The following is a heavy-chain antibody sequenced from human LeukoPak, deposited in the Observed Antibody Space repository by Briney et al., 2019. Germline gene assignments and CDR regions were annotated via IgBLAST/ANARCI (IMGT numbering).Heavy chain of an antibody. Sequence: ASAKVSCKASVYTFTGYYMHWVRQAPGQGLEWMGWINPNSGGTNYAQKFQGRVTMTRDTSISTAYMELSRLRSDDTAVYYCARVWGYAANLNYWGQGTLVTVSS. J-gene: IGHJ4*02. V-gene: IGHV1-2*02. CDR2: INPNSGGT. CDR1: VYTFTGYY. CDR3: ARVWGYAANLNY. D-gene: IGHD3-16*01.